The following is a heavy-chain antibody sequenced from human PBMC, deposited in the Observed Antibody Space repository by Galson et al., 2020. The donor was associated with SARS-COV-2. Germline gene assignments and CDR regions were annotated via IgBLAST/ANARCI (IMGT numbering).Heavy chain of an antibody. CDR2: IYYSGST. CDR3: ARLDYGDYWGWFDP. J-gene: IGHJ5*02. CDR1: GGSISSYY. D-gene: IGHD4-17*01. V-gene: IGHV4-59*08. Sequence: VQASETLSLTCTVSGGSISSYYWSWIRQPPGKGLEWIGYIYYSGSTNYNPSLKSRVTISVDTSKNQFSLKLSSVTAADTAVYYCARLDYGDYWGWFDPWGQGTLVTVSS.